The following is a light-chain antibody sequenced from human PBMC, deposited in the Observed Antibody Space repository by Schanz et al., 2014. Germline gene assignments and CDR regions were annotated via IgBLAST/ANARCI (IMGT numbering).Light chain of an antibody. CDR1: QRVSSNY. CDR2: GSS. Sequence: EIVLTQSPGTLSLSPGERGTLSCRASQRVSSNYLAWYQQKPGQAPRLLIYGSSSRATGIPDRFSGSGSGTDFTLTISRLEPEDFAVYYCQQYGSSPWTFGQGTKVEI. V-gene: IGKV3-20*01. J-gene: IGKJ1*01. CDR3: QQYGSSPWT.